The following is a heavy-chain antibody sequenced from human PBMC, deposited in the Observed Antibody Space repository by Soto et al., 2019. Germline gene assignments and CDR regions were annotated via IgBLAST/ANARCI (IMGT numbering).Heavy chain of an antibody. Sequence: PXESLRLSCAASGFTFSSYAMSWVRQAPGKGLEWVSAISGSGGSTYYADFVKGRFTISRDNSKNTLYLQMNSLRAEDTAVYYCAKGARLGDFWSGYFTPYYYYGMDVWGQGTTVTVSS. V-gene: IGHV3-23*01. CDR2: ISGSGGST. CDR3: AKGARLGDFWSGYFTPYYYYGMDV. J-gene: IGHJ6*02. CDR1: GFTFSSYA. D-gene: IGHD3-3*01.